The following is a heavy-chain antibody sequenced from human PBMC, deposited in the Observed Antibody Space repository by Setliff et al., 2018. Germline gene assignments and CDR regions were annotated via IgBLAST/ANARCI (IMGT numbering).Heavy chain of an antibody. CDR3: ARWNGSGYFYY. J-gene: IGHJ4*02. Sequence: SVKVSCKVSGGAFSNYGLSWVRQAPGRGLLWMGRIIPILETTNYAQNFQGRVSITADESTRTAYMELSSLTFEDTAVYYCARWNGSGYFYYWGQGTWVT. V-gene: IGHV1-69*11. D-gene: IGHD3-3*01. CDR2: IIPILETT. CDR1: GGAFSNYG.